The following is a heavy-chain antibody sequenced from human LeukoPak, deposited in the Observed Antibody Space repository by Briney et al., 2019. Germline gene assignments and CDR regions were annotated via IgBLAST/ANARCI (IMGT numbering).Heavy chain of an antibody. J-gene: IGHJ4*02. D-gene: IGHD3-10*01. CDR3: AALTNYYGSGSHTLIDY. CDR2: IYHSGST. CDR1: GGSISSYY. Sequence: SETLSLTCTVSGGSISSYYWSWIRQPPGKGLEWIGEIYHSGSTNYNPSLKSRVTISVDKSKNQFSLKLSSVTAADTAVYYCAALTNYYGSGSHTLIDYWGQGTLVTVSS. V-gene: IGHV4-59*12.